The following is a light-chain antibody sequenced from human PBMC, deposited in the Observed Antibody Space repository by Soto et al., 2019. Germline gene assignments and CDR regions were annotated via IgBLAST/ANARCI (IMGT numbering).Light chain of an antibody. Sequence: AIQLTQSPSSLSASVGDRVTITCPASQGISSTLAWYQQQPGKPPKLLIYGASTLERGLPSRFSGSGSGTDFTLTISSLQPEDFATYYCQQFNIFPLTFGGGTKVEIK. CDR1: QGISST. CDR3: QQFNIFPLT. J-gene: IGKJ4*01. V-gene: IGKV1-13*02. CDR2: GAS.